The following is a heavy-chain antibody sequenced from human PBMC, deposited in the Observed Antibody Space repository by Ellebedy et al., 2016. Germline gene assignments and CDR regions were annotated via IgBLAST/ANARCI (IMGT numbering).Heavy chain of an antibody. CDR3: ARGRRSDS. V-gene: IGHV4-61*02. J-gene: IGHJ4*02. D-gene: IGHD1-14*01. Sequence: SETLSLTXTVSGESITAGWFYWSWIRQPAGGGLESIGRVYNSGRSNVKPSLKSRVTMSVDTAQNKFFLKLTSVTAADTAVYYCARGRRSDSWGQGTLVTVSS. CDR1: GESITAGWFY. CDR2: VYNSGRS.